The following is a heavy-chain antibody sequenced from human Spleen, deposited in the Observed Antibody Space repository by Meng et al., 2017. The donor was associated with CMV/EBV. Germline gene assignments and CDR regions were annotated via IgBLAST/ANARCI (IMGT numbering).Heavy chain of an antibody. CDR2: IGRNSGSI. CDR3: AQDSAYNTNYGWFDP. CDR1: GFTFDEFA. V-gene: IGHV3-9*01. J-gene: IGHJ5*02. D-gene: IGHD4-17*01. Sequence: GGSLRLSCIVSGFTFDEFAMHWVRQAPGKGLEWVSGIGRNSGSIDYADSVKGRFTISRDNAKNSLYLQMNSLRTEDTALYYCAQDSAYNTNYGWFDPWGQGTLVTVSS.